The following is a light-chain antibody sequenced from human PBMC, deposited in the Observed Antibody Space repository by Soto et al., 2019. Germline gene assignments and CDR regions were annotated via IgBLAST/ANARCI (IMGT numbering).Light chain of an antibody. J-gene: IGLJ1*01. Sequence: QSVLTQPPSASGSPGQSVTISCTGTSSDFGAYNYVSWYQQYPGKAPKLMIYEVSKRPSGVPDRFSGSKSGNTASLTVSGLLAEDEADYYCSAYAGANTPYVFGTGTKVTVL. CDR2: EVS. CDR3: SAYAGANTPYV. CDR1: SSDFGAYNY. V-gene: IGLV2-8*01.